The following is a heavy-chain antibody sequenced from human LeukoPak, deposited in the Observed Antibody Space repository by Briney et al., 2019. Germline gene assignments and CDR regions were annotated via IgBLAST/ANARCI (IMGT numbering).Heavy chain of an antibody. J-gene: IGHJ4*02. D-gene: IGHD3-22*01. CDR1: GYTFTSYY. Sequence: GASVKVSCKASGYTFTSYYMHWVRQAPGQGLEWMGIINPSGGSTSYAQKFQGRVTMTRDMSTSTVYMELRSLRSDDTAVYYCARAGHRKYYYDNAYDYWGQGTLVTVSS. V-gene: IGHV1-46*01. CDR3: ARAGHRKYYYDNAYDY. CDR2: INPSGGST.